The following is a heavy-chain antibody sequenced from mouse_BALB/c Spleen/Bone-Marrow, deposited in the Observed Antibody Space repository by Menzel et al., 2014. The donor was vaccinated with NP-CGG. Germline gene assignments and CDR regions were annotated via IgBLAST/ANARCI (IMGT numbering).Heavy chain of an antibody. CDR3: ARRYDYAMDY. V-gene: IGHV1-4*01. Sequence: VKLQESGAELARPGASVKMSCKASGYTFASYTMHWVKQRPGQGLEWIGYINPSSGYTNYNQKFKDKATLTADKSSSTAYMQLSSLTSEDSAVYYCARRYDYAMDYWGQGTSVTVSS. CDR2: INPSSGYT. D-gene: IGHD2-14*01. CDR1: GYTFASYT. J-gene: IGHJ4*01.